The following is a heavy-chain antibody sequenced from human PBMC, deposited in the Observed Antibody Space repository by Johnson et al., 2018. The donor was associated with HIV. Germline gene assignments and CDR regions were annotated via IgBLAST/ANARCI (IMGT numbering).Heavy chain of an antibody. CDR1: GFTFSNYW. D-gene: IGHD3-3*01. Sequence: MLLVESGGGLVQPGGSLRLSCGASGFTFSNYWMQWVRQAPGKGLVWVSSINGDGSRSTYADSVKGRFTIARDNAKNTLYLEMNSLRAEDTAVYYCARGKRFWSGLGAFDIWGQGTMVTVSS. V-gene: IGHV3-74*01. CDR3: ARGKRFWSGLGAFDI. J-gene: IGHJ3*02. CDR2: INGDGSRS.